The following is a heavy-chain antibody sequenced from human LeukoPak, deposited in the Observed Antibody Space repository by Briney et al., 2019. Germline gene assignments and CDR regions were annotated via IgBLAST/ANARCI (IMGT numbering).Heavy chain of an antibody. CDR2: IHYDGSNK. CDR3: ARHPSGRMWLQQGGWFDP. Sequence: PGGSLRLSCAASGFTFSNYGMHWVRQAPGKGLDWVAFIHYDGSNKYYADSVKGRFTISRDDSKNTLYLQMNSLRAEDTAVYYCARHPSGRMWLQQGGWFDPWGQGTLVTVSS. V-gene: IGHV3-30*02. CDR1: GFTFSNYG. D-gene: IGHD5-24*01. J-gene: IGHJ5*02.